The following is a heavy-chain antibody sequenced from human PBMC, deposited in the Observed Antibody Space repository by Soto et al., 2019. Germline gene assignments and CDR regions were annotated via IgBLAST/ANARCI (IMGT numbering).Heavy chain of an antibody. CDR1: GGSISSGDYY. CDR2: IYYSGST. J-gene: IGHJ5*02. Sequence: SETLSLTCTVSGGSISSGDYYWSWIRQPPGKGLEWIGYIYYSGSTYYNPSLKSRVTISVDTSKNQFSLKLSSVTAADTAVYYCARGRITMIVVGDNWFNPWGQGTLVTVSS. D-gene: IGHD3-22*01. V-gene: IGHV4-30-4*01. CDR3: ARGRITMIVVGDNWFNP.